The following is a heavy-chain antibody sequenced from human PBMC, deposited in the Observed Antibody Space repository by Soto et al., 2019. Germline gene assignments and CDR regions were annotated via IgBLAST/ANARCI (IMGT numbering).Heavy chain of an antibody. Sequence: QITLKESGPPLVEPTQTLTLTCTFSGFSLSTTGMGVGWIRQPPGKALEWLALIYWDDDNRYSPSLKSRLTITKDTSKNQVVLTMTNMDPVDTAIYYCAHRRGGIAAPPDVFDIWGQGTMVTVSS. J-gene: IGHJ3*02. CDR3: AHRRGGIAAPPDVFDI. CDR1: GFSLSTTGMG. D-gene: IGHD6-6*01. CDR2: IYWDDDN. V-gene: IGHV2-5*02.